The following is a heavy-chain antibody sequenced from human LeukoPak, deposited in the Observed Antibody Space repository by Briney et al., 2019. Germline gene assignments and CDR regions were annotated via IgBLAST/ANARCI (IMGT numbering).Heavy chain of an antibody. V-gene: IGHV4-59*01. Sequence: PSETLSLTCTVSGGSISSYYWSWIRQPPGKGLEWIGYIYYSGSTNYNPSLKSRVTISVDTSKNQFSLKLSSATAADTAVYYCARGRYFDWPPAPYFDYWGQGTLVTVSS. D-gene: IGHD3-9*01. CDR1: GGSISSYY. CDR2: IYYSGST. CDR3: ARGRYFDWPPAPYFDY. J-gene: IGHJ4*02.